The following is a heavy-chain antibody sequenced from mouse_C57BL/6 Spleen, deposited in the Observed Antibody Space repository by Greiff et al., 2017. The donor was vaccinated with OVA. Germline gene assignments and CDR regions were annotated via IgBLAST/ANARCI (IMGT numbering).Heavy chain of an antibody. J-gene: IGHJ4*01. CDR2: IYTGSGNT. V-gene: IGHV1-66*01. CDR3: ARYEYDYAMDY. D-gene: IGHD2-4*01. CDR1: GYSFTSYY. Sequence: QVQLQQSGPELVKPGASVKISCKASGYSFTSYYIHWVKQRPGQGLEWIGWIYTGSGNTKYNEKFKGKATLTADTASSTAYRQLSSLTSEDSAVYYCARYEYDYAMDYWGQGTSVTVSS.